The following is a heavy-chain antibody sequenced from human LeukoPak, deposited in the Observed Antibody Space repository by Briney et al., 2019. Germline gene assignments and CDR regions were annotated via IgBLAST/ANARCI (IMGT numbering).Heavy chain of an antibody. J-gene: IGHJ4*02. D-gene: IGHD2-2*01. Sequence: GGSLRLSCAASGFTFSNYAMSWVRQAPGKGLEWVSAISGSGGSTYYADSAKGRFTISRDNSKNTLYLQMNSLRAEDTAVYYCAHGTMYQLDYWGQGTLVTVSS. V-gene: IGHV3-23*01. CDR1: GFTFSNYA. CDR2: ISGSGGST. CDR3: AHGTMYQLDY.